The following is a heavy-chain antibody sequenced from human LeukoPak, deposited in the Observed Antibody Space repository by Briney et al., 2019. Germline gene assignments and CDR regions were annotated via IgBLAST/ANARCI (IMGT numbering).Heavy chain of an antibody. CDR2: IWYDGSNK. J-gene: IGHJ3*02. D-gene: IGHD4-17*01. CDR1: GFTFTKYG. V-gene: IGHV3-33*03. Sequence: PGRSLRLSCAASGFTFTKYGMHWVRQAPGKGLEWVAVIWYDGSNKYYRDSVKGRFTISRDNSKNTLYLQMNSLRAEDTAVYYCPKPKTYGDALDIWGQGTMVTVSS. CDR3: PKPKTYGDALDI.